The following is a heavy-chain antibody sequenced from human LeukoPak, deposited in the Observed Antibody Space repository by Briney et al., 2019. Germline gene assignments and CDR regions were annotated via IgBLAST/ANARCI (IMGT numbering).Heavy chain of an antibody. CDR2: ISGSGGST. Sequence: HAGGSLRLSCAASGFTFSSYAMSWVRQAPGKGLEWVSAISGSGGSTYYADSVKGRFTISRDNSKNTLYLQMNSLRAEDTAVYYSAKPQLELQDDYWGQGTLVTVSS. CDR1: GFTFSSYA. J-gene: IGHJ4*02. V-gene: IGHV3-23*01. CDR3: AKPQLELQDDY. D-gene: IGHD1-7*01.